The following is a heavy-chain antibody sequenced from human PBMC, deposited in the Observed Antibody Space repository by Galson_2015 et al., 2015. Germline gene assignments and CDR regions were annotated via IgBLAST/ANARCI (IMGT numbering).Heavy chain of an antibody. CDR2: ISGSGGST. CDR3: AKTASRGLRFSGGYLDL. Sequence: SLRLSCAASGFTFSNFPMTWVRQAAGKGLEWVSDISGSGGSTYYADSVKGRFTISRDNSKNTVYLQVDSLRAEDTAVYYCAKTASRGLRFSGGYLDLWGRGTLVTVSS. J-gene: IGHJ2*01. V-gene: IGHV3-23*01. D-gene: IGHD6-19*01. CDR1: GFTFSNFP.